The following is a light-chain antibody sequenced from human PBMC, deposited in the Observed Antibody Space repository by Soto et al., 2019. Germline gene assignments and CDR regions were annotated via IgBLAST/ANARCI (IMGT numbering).Light chain of an antibody. Sequence: DIQMTQSPSSLSASVGDRVTITCRASQGISNYLAWYQQKRWKVPKLLIYAASTLQSGVPSRFSGRGSGTDCTLTISSLQPEDVATYSCNKYNSAPPFTFGPGTKVDIK. V-gene: IGKV1-27*01. CDR2: AAS. CDR1: QGISNY. CDR3: NKYNSAPPFT. J-gene: IGKJ3*01.